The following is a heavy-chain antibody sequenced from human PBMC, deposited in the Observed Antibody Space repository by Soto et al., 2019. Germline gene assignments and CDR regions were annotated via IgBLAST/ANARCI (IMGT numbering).Heavy chain of an antibody. Sequence: QGQLLQSGDEVKTPGASVRVSCRASGYPFTSYGISWVRQAPGQGHEWVAWISAYNGKRDTAEKFQGRVTMTLDTSTDTAHMELGDLTSADTAVYYCARERIVASIHDAFEIWGQGTKVTVSS. CDR3: ARERIVASIHDAFEI. J-gene: IGHJ3*02. V-gene: IGHV1-18*01. CDR2: ISAYNGKR. D-gene: IGHD5-12*01. CDR1: GYPFTSYG.